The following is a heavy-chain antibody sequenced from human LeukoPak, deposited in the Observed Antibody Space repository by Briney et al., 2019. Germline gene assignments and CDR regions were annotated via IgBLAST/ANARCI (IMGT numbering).Heavy chain of an antibody. CDR3: ARERIGYYDGSGRGWFDP. D-gene: IGHD3-22*01. CDR1: GSSISSDNYS. Sequence: SETLSLTCTVSGSSISSDNYSWSWIRQPAGKGLECIGSVYTSGSTNYNPSLKSRVTISVDTSKKQFSLKLSSVTAADTAVYYCARERIGYYDGSGRGWFDPWGQGTLVTVSS. V-gene: IGHV4-61*02. CDR2: VYTSGST. J-gene: IGHJ5*02.